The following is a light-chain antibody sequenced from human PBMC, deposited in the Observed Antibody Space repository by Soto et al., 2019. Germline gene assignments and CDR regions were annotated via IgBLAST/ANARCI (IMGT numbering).Light chain of an antibody. CDR1: QTISSW. V-gene: IGKV1-5*03. J-gene: IGKJ1*01. CDR3: QQYDSYPWT. CDR2: KAS. Sequence: IPMTRSPSTLSASVGDRVTITCRASQTISSWLAWYQQKPGKAPKLLIYKASSLQTGVPHKFSGSGSGTEFTLTISSLQPDDFATYYCQQYDSYPWTFGQGTKVDIK.